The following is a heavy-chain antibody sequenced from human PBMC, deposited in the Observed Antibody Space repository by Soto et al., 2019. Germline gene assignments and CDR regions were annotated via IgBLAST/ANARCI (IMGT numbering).Heavy chain of an antibody. CDR1: GFSLASSGVC. J-gene: IGHJ5*02. D-gene: IGHD4-17*01. Sequence: TGPTLVNPTQTLTLTCSFSGFSLASSGVCVGWIRQPPGKALEWLALIDWDDGKFYSPSLKTRLTISKDTSKIQVVLTMTNMDPVDTATYFCARITQGDYFWFDPWGPGTLVTVSS. CDR2: IDWDDGK. V-gene: IGHV2-70*01. CDR3: ARITQGDYFWFDP.